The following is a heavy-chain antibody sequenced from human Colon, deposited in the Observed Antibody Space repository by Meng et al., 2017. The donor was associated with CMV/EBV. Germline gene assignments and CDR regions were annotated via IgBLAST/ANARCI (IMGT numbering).Heavy chain of an antibody. J-gene: IGHJ4*02. CDR3: ARNARGSGY. CDR2: IKQDGSEK. V-gene: IGHV3-7*01. D-gene: IGHD3-10*01. CDR1: GFTFSTSW. Sequence: GESLKISCAASGFTFSTSWMTWVRQAPGKGLEWVANIKQDGSEKYYADSVKGRFTISRDNAKNSLFLQMNSLRAEDTAMYYCARNARGSGYWGQGTLVTVSS.